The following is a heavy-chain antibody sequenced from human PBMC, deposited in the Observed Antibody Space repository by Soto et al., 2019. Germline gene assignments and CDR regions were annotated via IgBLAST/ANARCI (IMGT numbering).Heavy chain of an antibody. J-gene: IGHJ5*01. CDR3: VRDQKYFRVNGNWFDS. CDR2: VSGNNGAS. Sequence: GASVKVSCKASGHTSADFGISWVRQAPGQGLAWMGWVSGNNGASNPAPKVQGRITMTLDTSTGVSYMALRSLRSDDTAIYYCVRDQKYFRVNGNWFDSWGQGTLVTVSS. D-gene: IGHD2-2*01. V-gene: IGHV1-18*04. CDR1: GHTSADFG.